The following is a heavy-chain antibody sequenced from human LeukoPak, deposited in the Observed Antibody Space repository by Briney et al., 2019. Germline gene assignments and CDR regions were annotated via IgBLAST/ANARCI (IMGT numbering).Heavy chain of an antibody. CDR2: ISGSGGST. Sequence: GGSLRLSCAASGFTFSSYAMSWVRQAPGKGLEWVSAISGSGGSTYYADSVKGRFTISRDSSKNTLFLQMNSLRAEDTAIYYCAKGGSFYYSDFWGQGTLVTVSS. J-gene: IGHJ4*02. D-gene: IGHD3-10*01. CDR3: AKGGSFYYSDF. V-gene: IGHV3-23*01. CDR1: GFTFSSYA.